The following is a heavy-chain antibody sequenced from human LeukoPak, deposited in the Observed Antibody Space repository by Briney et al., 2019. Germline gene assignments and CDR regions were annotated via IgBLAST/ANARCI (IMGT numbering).Heavy chain of an antibody. J-gene: IGHJ6*03. CDR1: GYTFTSYA. CDR2: IIPIFGTA. Sequence: GASVKVSCKASGYTFTSYAISWVRQAPGQGLEWMGGIIPIFGTANYAQKFQGRVTITADKSTSTAYMELSSLRSEDTAVYYCARGRAVAGRRGYYYYYMDVWGKGTTVTVSS. V-gene: IGHV1-69*06. D-gene: IGHD6-19*01. CDR3: ARGRAVAGRRGYYYYYMDV.